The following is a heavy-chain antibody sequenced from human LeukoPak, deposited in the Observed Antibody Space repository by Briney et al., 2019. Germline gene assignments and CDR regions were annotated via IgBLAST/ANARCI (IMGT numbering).Heavy chain of an antibody. D-gene: IGHD4-23*01. Sequence: GGSLRLSCVASGFTFTTYYMHWVRQAPGKGLVWVSRVSGDGTSITYADSVKGRFTISRDNAKNTMYLQMNSLRAEDTALYYCARENDYDGYLVFDVWGQGTMVTVSS. CDR2: VSGDGTSI. V-gene: IGHV3-74*01. CDR1: GFTFTTYY. CDR3: ARENDYDGYLVFDV. J-gene: IGHJ3*01.